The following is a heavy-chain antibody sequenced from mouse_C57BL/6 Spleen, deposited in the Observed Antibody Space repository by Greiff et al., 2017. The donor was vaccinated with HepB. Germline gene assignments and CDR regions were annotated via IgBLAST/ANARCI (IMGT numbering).Heavy chain of an antibody. CDR3: ARDGAAQATSGMDY. D-gene: IGHD3-2*02. Sequence: EVKLVESGGGLVKPGGSLKLSCAASGFTFSSYAMSWVRQTPEKRLEWVATISDGGSYTYYPDNVKGRFTISRDNAKNNLYLQMSHLKSEDTAMYYCARDGAAQATSGMDYWGQGTSVTVSS. CDR2: ISDGGSYT. J-gene: IGHJ4*01. V-gene: IGHV5-4*01. CDR1: GFTFSSYA.